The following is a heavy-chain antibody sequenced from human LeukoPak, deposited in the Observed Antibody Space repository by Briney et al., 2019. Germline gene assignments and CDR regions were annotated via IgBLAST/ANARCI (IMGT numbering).Heavy chain of an antibody. CDR3: ARGHYGMDV. Sequence: GGSLIHSFAASGFKFKNYWMTWVCQAPGKGLERVATIKPDGSHKYYDDSVKDRFTVSIDNAKHSLYMQMNSLRVEDTALYFCARGHYGMDVWGQVTTVIVSS. CDR1: GFKFKNYW. CDR2: IKPDGSHK. V-gene: IGHV3-7*01. J-gene: IGHJ6*02.